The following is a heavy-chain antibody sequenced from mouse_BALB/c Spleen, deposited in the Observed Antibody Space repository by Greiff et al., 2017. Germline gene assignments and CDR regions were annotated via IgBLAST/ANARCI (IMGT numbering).Heavy chain of an antibody. V-gene: IGHV1-7*01. CDR3: GRSGVTTVVVPLDY. CDR1: GYTFTSYW. Sequence: VQLQQSGAELAKPGASVKMSCKASGYTFTSYWMHWVKQRPGQGLEWIGYINPSTGYTEYNQKFKDKATLTADKSSSTAYMQLSSLTSEDSAVYYRGRSGVTTVVVPLDYWGQGTTLPVSS. CDR2: INPSTGYT. D-gene: IGHD1-1*01. J-gene: IGHJ2*01.